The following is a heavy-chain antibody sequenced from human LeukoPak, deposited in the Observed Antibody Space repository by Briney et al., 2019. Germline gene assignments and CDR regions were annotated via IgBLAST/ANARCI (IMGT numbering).Heavy chain of an antibody. Sequence: GGSLGLSCTASGFTLNSYLMSWVRQAPGRGLEWVANINKDGSEENYLDSVKGRFTVSRDNAKNSLYLQMNSLRGEDTAVYFCARVGGSWELLLWGQGTLVTVS. D-gene: IGHD2-15*01. J-gene: IGHJ4*02. CDR2: INKDGSEE. CDR1: GFTLNSYL. CDR3: ARVGGSWELLL. V-gene: IGHV3-7*01.